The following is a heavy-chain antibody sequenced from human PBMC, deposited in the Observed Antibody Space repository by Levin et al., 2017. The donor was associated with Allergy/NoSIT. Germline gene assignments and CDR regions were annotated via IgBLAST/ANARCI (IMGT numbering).Heavy chain of an antibody. CDR3: AKVPTPYSSGWIDY. CDR2: ISDDGSKK. V-gene: IGHV3-30*18. CDR1: GFTFSSYG. D-gene: IGHD6-19*01. Sequence: GESLKISCAASGFTFSSYGMHWVREAPGKGLEWVAVISDDGSKKYYVDSVKGRFTVSRDNSKNTLYLQMNSLRAEDTAVYYCAKVPTPYSSGWIDYWGQGTLVTVSS. J-gene: IGHJ4*02.